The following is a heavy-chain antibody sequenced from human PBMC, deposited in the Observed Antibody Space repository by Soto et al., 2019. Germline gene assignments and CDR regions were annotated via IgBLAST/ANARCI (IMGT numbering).Heavy chain of an antibody. Sequence: EVQLVESGGGLVKPGGSLRLSCAASGFTFSNYSLNWVRQAPGKGLEWVSVISSRSNHIYYADSVRGRFTISRDNAKNSLYLQMNSLRAEDTAVYYCVRGGSNYASWGQGTLVTVSS. J-gene: IGHJ5*02. D-gene: IGHD4-4*01. CDR2: ISSRSNHI. V-gene: IGHV3-21*02. CDR3: VRGGSNYAS. CDR1: GFTFSNYS.